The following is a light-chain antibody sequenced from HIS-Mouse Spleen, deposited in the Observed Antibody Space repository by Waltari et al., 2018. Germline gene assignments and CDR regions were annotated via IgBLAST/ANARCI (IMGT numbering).Light chain of an antibody. CDR2: GAS. Sequence: EIVWTQSSGTLSLSPGERATLSCRASQSVSSSYLAWYQQKPGQAPRLLIYGASSRATGIPDRFSGSGSGTDFTLTIIRLEPEDFAVYYCQQYGSSPLTFGGGTKVEIK. J-gene: IGKJ4*01. CDR1: QSVSSSY. CDR3: QQYGSSPLT. V-gene: IGKV3-20*01.